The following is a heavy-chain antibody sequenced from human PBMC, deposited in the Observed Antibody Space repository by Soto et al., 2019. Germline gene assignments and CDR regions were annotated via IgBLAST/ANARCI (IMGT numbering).Heavy chain of an antibody. CDR3: ARVGSWYPERFDP. D-gene: IGHD2-15*01. CDR2: INAANGDT. V-gene: IGHV1-3*01. Sequence: GASVKVSCKASGYTFTSYGIHWVRQAPGQRLEWMGWINAANGDTKYSPKFQGRVTITRDTSASTAYMELSSLRSEDTAVYYCARVGSWYPERFDPWGQGTLVTVSS. J-gene: IGHJ5*02. CDR1: GYTFTSYG.